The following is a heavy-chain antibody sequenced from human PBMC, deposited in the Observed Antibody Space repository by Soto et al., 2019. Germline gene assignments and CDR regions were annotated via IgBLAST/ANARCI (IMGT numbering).Heavy chain of an antibody. J-gene: IGHJ6*02. V-gene: IGHV4-31*03. CDR3: ARVRLELNYYYYGMDV. CDR2: IYYSGST. D-gene: IGHD1-1*01. CDR1: GGSISSGGYY. Sequence: PSETLSLTCTVSGGSISSGGYYWSWIRQHPGKGLEWIGYIYYSGSTYYNPSLKSRVTISVDTSKNQFSLKLSSVTAADTAVYYCARVRLELNYYYYGMDVWGQGTTVTVS.